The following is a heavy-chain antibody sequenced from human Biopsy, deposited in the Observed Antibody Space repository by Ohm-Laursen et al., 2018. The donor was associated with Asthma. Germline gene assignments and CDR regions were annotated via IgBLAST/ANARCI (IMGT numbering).Heavy chain of an antibody. J-gene: IGHJ4*02. V-gene: IGHV4-30-2*01. CDR1: SGSGGYMRSGNYY. D-gene: IGHD5-24*01. CDR2: IYHSGST. CDR3: ARVKDGYNFDY. Sequence: TLSLTCSLSSGSGGYMRSGNYYWSWIRQPPGKGLEWIGYIYHSGSTYYNPSLKSRVTISVDRSKNQFSLKLSSVTAADTAVYYCARVKDGYNFDYWGQGTLVTVSS.